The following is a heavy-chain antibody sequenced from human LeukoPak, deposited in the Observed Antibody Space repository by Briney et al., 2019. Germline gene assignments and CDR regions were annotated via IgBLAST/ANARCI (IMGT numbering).Heavy chain of an antibody. CDR1: GFTFSSYG. J-gene: IGHJ6*04. CDR3: SSNTRYYHYSRTEV. CDR2: IWYDGSNK. V-gene: IGHV3-33*01. Sequence: GSSPKLSCAASGFTFSSYGMHWVRQAPGKGLERVAVIWYDGSNKYYADSVKGRFTISRDNSKKTLYLQMNSLRAEDTAVYYCSSNTRYYHYSRTEVWAKGTTVTVSS. D-gene: IGHD2-2*01.